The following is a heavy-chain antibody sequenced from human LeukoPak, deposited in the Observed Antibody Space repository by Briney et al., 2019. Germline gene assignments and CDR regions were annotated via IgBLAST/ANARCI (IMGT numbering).Heavy chain of an antibody. CDR2: IYYSGST. D-gene: IGHD1-26*01. CDR3: ARGLVGDYGAFDI. CDR1: GGSISSSSYY. V-gene: IGHV4-39*07. J-gene: IGHJ3*02. Sequence: SETLSLTCTVSGGSISSSSYYWGWIRQPPGKGLEWIGSIYYSGSTYYNPSLKSRVTISVDTSKNQFSLKLSSVTAADTAVYYCARGLVGDYGAFDIWGQGTMVTVSS.